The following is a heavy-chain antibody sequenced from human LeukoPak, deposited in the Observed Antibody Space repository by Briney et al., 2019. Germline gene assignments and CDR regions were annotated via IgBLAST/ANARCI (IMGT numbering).Heavy chain of an antibody. Sequence: QSGGSLRLSCAASGFTFSNYATSWVRQAPGKGLEWVSTISGGGITTYYADSAKGRFTISRDNSKNTMYLQMNSLRADDTAVYYCPRQSYASGWNPFDYWGQGTLVTVSS. D-gene: IGHD6-19*01. CDR1: GFTFSNYA. J-gene: IGHJ4*02. CDR3: PRQSYASGWNPFDY. V-gene: IGHV3-23*01. CDR2: ISGGGITT.